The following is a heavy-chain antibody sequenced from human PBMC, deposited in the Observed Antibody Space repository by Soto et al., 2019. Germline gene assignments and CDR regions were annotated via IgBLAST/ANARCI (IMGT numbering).Heavy chain of an antibody. Sequence: EVQLVVSGGGLVQPGGSLRLSCAASGFTFSYYWMSWVRQAPGQGLEWVANIKQDGGDQFSLDSVKGRFTISRDNAKNLLYLQMTSLRVEDTALYYCARDEGVDYWGQGTLVTVSS. CDR3: ARDEGVDY. J-gene: IGHJ4*02. CDR2: IKQDGGDQ. CDR1: GFTFSYYW. V-gene: IGHV3-7*03.